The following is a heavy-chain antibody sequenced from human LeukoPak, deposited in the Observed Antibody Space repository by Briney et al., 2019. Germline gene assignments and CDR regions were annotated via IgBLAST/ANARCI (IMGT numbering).Heavy chain of an antibody. CDR1: GFTFSSYA. J-gene: IGHJ5*02. CDR2: ISGSGGST. D-gene: IGHD4-23*01. CDR3: AKDYDYGGVNWCDP. Sequence: GGSLRLSCAASGFTFSSYAMSWVRQAPGKGLEWVSGISGSGGSTYYADSVKGRFTISRDNSKNTLYLQMNSLRAEDTAGYYCAKDYDYGGVNWCDPCGQGTLVIVSS. V-gene: IGHV3-23*01.